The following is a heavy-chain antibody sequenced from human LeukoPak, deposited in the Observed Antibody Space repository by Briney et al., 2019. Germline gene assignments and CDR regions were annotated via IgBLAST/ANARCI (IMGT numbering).Heavy chain of an antibody. V-gene: IGHV1-2*02. D-gene: IGHD3-22*01. CDR3: ARGYDSSGQGKYYYGMDV. Sequence: ASVKVSCKASGYTFTGYYMHWVRPAPGQGLEWMGWINPNSGGTNYAQKFQGRVTMTRDTSISTAYMELSRLRSDDTAVYYCARGYDSSGQGKYYYGMDVWGQGTTVTVSS. CDR1: GYTFTGYY. CDR2: INPNSGGT. J-gene: IGHJ6*02.